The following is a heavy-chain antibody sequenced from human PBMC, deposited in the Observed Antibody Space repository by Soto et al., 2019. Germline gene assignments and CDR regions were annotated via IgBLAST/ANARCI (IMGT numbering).Heavy chain of an antibody. V-gene: IGHV3-13*05. CDR1: GFTFRNYD. Sequence: EVQLLESGGGLVQPGGSLRLSCEASGFTFRNYDMHWVRQGTGKGLEWVSGISAAGDPDYADSVEGRFTISRENAQHSVFLPMNSLRVGDPAVYYCARTDSAFYGLDVGGHGTTVIVSS. J-gene: IGHJ6*02. CDR3: ARTDSAFYGLDV. D-gene: IGHD5-18*01. CDR2: ISAAGDP.